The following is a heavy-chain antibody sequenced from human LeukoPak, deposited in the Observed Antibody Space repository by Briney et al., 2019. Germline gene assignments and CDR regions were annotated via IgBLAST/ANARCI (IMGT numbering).Heavy chain of an antibody. J-gene: IGHJ3*02. Sequence: PGGSLRLSCAASGFTFSSYNMNWVRQAPGKGLEWVSALSGSGGSTYYADSVKGRFTISRDNSKNTLYLQMSSLRAEDTAVYYCAKSPAVDAAFDIWGQGTMVTVSS. CDR3: AKSPAVDAAFDI. CDR2: LSGSGGST. D-gene: IGHD4-23*01. V-gene: IGHV3-23*01. CDR1: GFTFSSYN.